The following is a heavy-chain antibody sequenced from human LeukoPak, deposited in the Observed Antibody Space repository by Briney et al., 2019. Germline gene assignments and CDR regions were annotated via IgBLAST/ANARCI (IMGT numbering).Heavy chain of an antibody. CDR2: ISYDGSNK. J-gene: IGHJ6*02. Sequence: PGGSLRVFCAASGFTFTSYGMHWVRQAPGKGLEGVAVISYDGSNKYYADSVKGRFTISRDNSKNTLYLQMNSLRAEDTAVYYCAKDLANAYYYYYGMDVWGQGTTVTVSS. CDR3: AKDLANAYYYYYGMDV. CDR1: GFTFTSYG. V-gene: IGHV3-30*18. D-gene: IGHD1-1*01.